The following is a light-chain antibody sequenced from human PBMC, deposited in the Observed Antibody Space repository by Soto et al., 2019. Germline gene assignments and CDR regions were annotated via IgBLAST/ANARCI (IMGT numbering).Light chain of an antibody. J-gene: IGKJ4*01. V-gene: IGKV3-15*01. CDR1: QSVSSN. CDR2: GAS. Sequence: EIVMTHSSATLSVSPGERATLSCRASQSVSSNLAWYQQKPGQAPRLLIYGASTRATGIPARFSGSGSGTEFTLTISSLQSEDFAVYYCQQYNNWPLFGGGTKVDIK. CDR3: QQYNNWPL.